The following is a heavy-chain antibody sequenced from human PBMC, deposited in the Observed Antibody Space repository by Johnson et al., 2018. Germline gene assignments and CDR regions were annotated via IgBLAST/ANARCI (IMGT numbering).Heavy chain of an antibody. J-gene: IGHJ6*03. V-gene: IGHV3-7*01. D-gene: IGHD6-13*01. Sequence: VQLQESGGGLVQPGGSLRLSCVASGITFSNYWMNWVRQAPGKGLEWVANINQDGSETYYVDSVKGRFTISRDNAKNSLFLQLNSLRAEDTAVYYCAREKSLVLIPTGHFYYMDVWGKGTTVTVSS. CDR2: INQDGSET. CDR3: AREKSLVLIPTGHFYYMDV. CDR1: GITFSNYW.